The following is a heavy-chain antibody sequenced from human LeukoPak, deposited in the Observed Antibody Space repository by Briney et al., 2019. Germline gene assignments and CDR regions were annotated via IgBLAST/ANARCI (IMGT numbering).Heavy chain of an antibody. CDR1: GFTFNTYS. CDR3: ARGRDLFDS. Sequence: GGSLRLSCVASGFTFNTYSMNWFRQAPGKGLEWISYISSSRATIYYADSVKGRFTISRDNAKNSLYLQMNSLRAEDTAVYYCARGRDLFDSWGQGTLVIVSS. CDR2: ISSSRATI. V-gene: IGHV3-48*04. J-gene: IGHJ4*02.